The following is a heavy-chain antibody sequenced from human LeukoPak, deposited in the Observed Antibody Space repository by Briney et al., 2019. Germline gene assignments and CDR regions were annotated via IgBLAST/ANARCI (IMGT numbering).Heavy chain of an antibody. J-gene: IGHJ4*02. Sequence: GGSLRLTCAASGFTFSSYSMNWVRQAPGKGLEWVSSISTSSSYIYYADSVKGRFTISRDNARNSLYLQMNSLRAEDTAVYYCARDRNSGYSGYAFDCWGQGTLVTVSS. CDR3: ARDRNSGYSGYAFDC. CDR2: ISTSSSYI. D-gene: IGHD5-12*01. V-gene: IGHV3-21*01. CDR1: GFTFSSYS.